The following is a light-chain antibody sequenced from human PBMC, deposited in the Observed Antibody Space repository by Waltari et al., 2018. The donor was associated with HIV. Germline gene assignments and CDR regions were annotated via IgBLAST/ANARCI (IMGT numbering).Light chain of an antibody. CDR2: GAS. CDR3: QQYGSSPQWT. J-gene: IGKJ2*02. Sequence: EIVLTQSPGTLSLSPGERATLSCRASPSVSSSYLAWYQQKPGQAPRLLSYGASSRATGIPDRFSGSGSGTDFTLTISRLEPEDFAVYYCQQYGSSPQWTFGQGTKLEIK. CDR1: PSVSSSY. V-gene: IGKV3-20*01.